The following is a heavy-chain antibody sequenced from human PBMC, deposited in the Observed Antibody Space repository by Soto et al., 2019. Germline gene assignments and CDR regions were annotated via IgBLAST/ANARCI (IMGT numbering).Heavy chain of an antibody. CDR3: AGVVIPGNWFDP. D-gene: IGHD3-22*01. J-gene: IGHJ5*02. CDR2: INHSGST. CDR1: GGSFSGYY. V-gene: IGHV4-34*01. Sequence: SETLSLTCAVYGGSFSGYYWSWIRQPPGKGLEWIGEINHSGSTNYNPSLKSRVTISVDTSKNQFSLKLSSVTAADTAVYYCAGVVIPGNWFDPWGQGTLVTVSS.